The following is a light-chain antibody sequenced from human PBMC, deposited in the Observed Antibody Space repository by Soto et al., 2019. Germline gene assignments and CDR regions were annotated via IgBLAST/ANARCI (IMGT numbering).Light chain of an antibody. CDR1: QSVSSN. Sequence: EVGMTQSPSTLSVSTGERATLSCRASQSVSSNLAWYQQKPGQAPRLLIYGASTRATGIPARFSGSGSGTEFTLTISSLQSEDFAVYYCQQYNNWLWTFGQGTKVDIK. J-gene: IGKJ1*01. CDR3: QQYNNWLWT. CDR2: GAS. V-gene: IGKV3-15*01.